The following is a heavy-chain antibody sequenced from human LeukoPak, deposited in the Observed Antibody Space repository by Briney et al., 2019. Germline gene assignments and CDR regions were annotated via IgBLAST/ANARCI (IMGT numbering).Heavy chain of an antibody. Sequence: PSETLSLTCTVSGGSISSYYWTWIRQPAGKGLEWIGRIYTSGSTNYNPSLKSRVTMSVDTSKSQFSLKLSSVTAADTAVYYCARDRHGSYLGTGFDIWGQGTMVTVSS. D-gene: IGHD1-26*01. CDR3: ARDRHGSYLGTGFDI. CDR1: GGSISSYY. J-gene: IGHJ3*02. V-gene: IGHV4-4*07. CDR2: IYTSGST.